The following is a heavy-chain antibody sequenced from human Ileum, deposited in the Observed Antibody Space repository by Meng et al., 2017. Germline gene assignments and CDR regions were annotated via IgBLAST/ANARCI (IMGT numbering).Heavy chain of an antibody. J-gene: IGHJ4*02. CDR2: INHNGNT. CDR3: ASARYDN. CDR1: GGSFSANY. Sequence: QVQLQQWGAGLLKPSETLSLTCVVYGGSFSANYWTWIRQPPRKGLEWIGEINHNGNTNYKPSLKSRVTISVDTSKKQFSLRLTSVTAADTAVYYCASARYDNWGQGTLVTVSS. V-gene: IGHV4-34*01.